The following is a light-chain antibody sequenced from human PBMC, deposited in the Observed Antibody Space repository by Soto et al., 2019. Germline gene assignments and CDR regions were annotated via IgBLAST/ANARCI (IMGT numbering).Light chain of an antibody. Sequence: EIVMTQSPDTLSVSPGERATLSCWASESVSTNLAWYQQKPGQAPRLLVYGASTRDTDIPARFRGSGSGTEFTLTINSLMSEDFAVYYCQQYNNWPLFTFGPGTKVDIK. J-gene: IGKJ3*01. CDR1: ESVSTN. CDR2: GAS. V-gene: IGKV3-15*01. CDR3: QQYNNWPLFT.